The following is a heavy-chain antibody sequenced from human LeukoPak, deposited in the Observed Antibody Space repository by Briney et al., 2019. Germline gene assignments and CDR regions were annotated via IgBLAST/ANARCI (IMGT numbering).Heavy chain of an antibody. CDR1: GFTFDDYA. D-gene: IGHD3-22*01. CDR2: ISGDGGST. CDR3: ALLPYYYNSSGYFDFDY. Sequence: GGSLRLSCAASGFTFDDYAMHWVRQAPGKGLEWVSLISGDGGSTYYADSVKGRFTISRDNSKNSLYLQINSLRTEDTALYYCALLPYYYNSSGYFDFDYWGQGTLVTVSS. J-gene: IGHJ4*02. V-gene: IGHV3-43*02.